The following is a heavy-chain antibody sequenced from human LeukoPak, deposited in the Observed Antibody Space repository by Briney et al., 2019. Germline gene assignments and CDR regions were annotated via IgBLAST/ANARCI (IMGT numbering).Heavy chain of an antibody. CDR1: GYTFTGYY. V-gene: IGHV1-2*02. D-gene: IGHD3-16*01. Sequence: ASVKASCKASGYTFTGYYMHWVRQAPGQGLEWMGWINPNSGGTNYAQKFQGRVTMTRDTSISTAYMELSRLRSDDTAVYYCARGGSDYDYVWGSGAFDIWGQGTMVTVSS. J-gene: IGHJ3*02. CDR2: INPNSGGT. CDR3: ARGGSDYDYVWGSGAFDI.